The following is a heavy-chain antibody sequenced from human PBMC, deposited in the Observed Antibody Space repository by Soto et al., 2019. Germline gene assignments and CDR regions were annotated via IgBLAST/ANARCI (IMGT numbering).Heavy chain of an antibody. CDR1: GYTFTSYG. Sequence: QVQLVQSGAEVKKPGASVKVSCKASGYTFTSYGISWVRQAPGQGLEWMGWISAYNGNTNYAQKLQGRVTMTTDTSTSTDYMELRSLRSDDTAVYYCARVAHYCSSTSCYFGPFDYWGQGTLVTVSS. CDR2: ISAYNGNT. D-gene: IGHD2-2*01. CDR3: ARVAHYCSSTSCYFGPFDY. J-gene: IGHJ4*02. V-gene: IGHV1-18*01.